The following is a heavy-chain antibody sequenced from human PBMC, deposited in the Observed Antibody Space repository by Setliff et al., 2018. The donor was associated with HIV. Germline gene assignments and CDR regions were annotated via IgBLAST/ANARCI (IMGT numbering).Heavy chain of an antibody. Sequence: AGGSLRLSCAASGFIFSSYSMNWVRQAPGEGLVWVSRIRGDGTHTDYADSVRGRFTMSRDNAKNSLYLQMNSLRAEDTAVYYCARSVIGYYYYGMDVWGQGTLVTVSS. CDR1: GFIFSSYS. D-gene: IGHD3-10*01. CDR3: ARSVIGYYYYGMDV. CDR2: IRGDGTHT. V-gene: IGHV3-21*01. J-gene: IGHJ6*02.